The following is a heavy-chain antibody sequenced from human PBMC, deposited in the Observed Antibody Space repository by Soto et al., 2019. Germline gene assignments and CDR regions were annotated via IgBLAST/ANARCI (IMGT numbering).Heavy chain of an antibody. Sequence: EVQLVESGGGLVQPGGSLRLSCAASGFTFSSYAMHWVRQAPGKGLEYVSAISSNGGSTYYAKSVKGRFTISRDNSKNTLYLQMGSLRAEDMAVYYCARGIAGSVYGMDVWGQGTTVTVSS. D-gene: IGHD2-15*01. V-gene: IGHV3-64*01. CDR3: ARGIAGSVYGMDV. CDR2: ISSNGGST. CDR1: GFTFSSYA. J-gene: IGHJ6*02.